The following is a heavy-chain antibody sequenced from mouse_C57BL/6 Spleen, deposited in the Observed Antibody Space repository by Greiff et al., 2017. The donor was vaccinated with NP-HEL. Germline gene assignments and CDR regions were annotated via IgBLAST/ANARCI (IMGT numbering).Heavy chain of an antibody. Sequence: QVQLQQPGAELVRPGSSVKLSCKASGYTFTSYWMHWVKQRPIQGLEWIGNIDPSDSETHYNQKFKDKATLTVDNSSSTAYMQLSSLPSEDSAVYYCARDGYYAWVAYWGQGTLVTVSA. V-gene: IGHV1-52*01. CDR3: ARDGYYAWVAY. CDR2: IDPSDSET. CDR1: GYTFTSYW. D-gene: IGHD2-3*01. J-gene: IGHJ3*01.